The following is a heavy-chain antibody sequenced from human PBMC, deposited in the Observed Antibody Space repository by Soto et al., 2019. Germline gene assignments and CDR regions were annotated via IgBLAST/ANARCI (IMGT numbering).Heavy chain of an antibody. J-gene: IGHJ5*02. V-gene: IGHV3-7*01. D-gene: IGHD6-19*01. CDR2: IKQDGSEK. CDR1: GFTFNNYW. Sequence: QSGGSLRLSCATPGFTFNNYWMTWVRQAPGKGLEWVANIKQDGSEKYYVDSVKGRFTISRDNGKKSLYLQMNSLRAEDTAVYYCARPTSAYSIGWYNWFDPWGQGTLVTVSS. CDR3: ARPTSAYSIGWYNWFDP.